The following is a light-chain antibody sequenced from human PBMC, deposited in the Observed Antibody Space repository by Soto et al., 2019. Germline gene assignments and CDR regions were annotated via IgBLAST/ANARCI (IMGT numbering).Light chain of an antibody. CDR2: AAS. CDR3: LQDYDFPWT. CDR1: QGISSY. V-gene: IGKV1-9*01. J-gene: IGKJ1*01. Sequence: DIQLTQSPSFLSASVGDRVTITCLASQGISSYLACYQQKPGKAPKLLIFAASTLQSGVPSRFSGSGSGTDFTLTITSLQPEDFATYYCLQDYDFPWTFGQGTKVDIK.